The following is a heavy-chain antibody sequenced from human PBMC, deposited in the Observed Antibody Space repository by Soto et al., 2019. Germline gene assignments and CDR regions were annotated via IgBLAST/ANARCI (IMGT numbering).Heavy chain of an antibody. Sequence: GGSLRLSCAASGFTFSSYAMSWVRQAPGKGLEWVSAISGSGGSTYYADSVKGRFTISRDNSKNTLYLQMNSLRAEDTAVYYCASLRGYSYGRLYYFDYWGQGTLVTVSS. V-gene: IGHV3-23*01. CDR2: ISGSGGST. CDR3: ASLRGYSYGRLYYFDY. J-gene: IGHJ4*02. CDR1: GFTFSSYA. D-gene: IGHD5-18*01.